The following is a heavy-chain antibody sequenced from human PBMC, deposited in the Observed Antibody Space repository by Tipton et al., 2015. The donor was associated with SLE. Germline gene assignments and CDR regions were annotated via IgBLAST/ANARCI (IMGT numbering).Heavy chain of an antibody. CDR2: IYHSGST. D-gene: IGHD2-15*01. CDR1: GYSISSGYY. CDR3: ARGPYCSGDTCYSDFYYGMDI. Sequence: TLSLTCTVSGYSISSGYYWGWIRQPPGKGLEWIGSIYHSGSTYYNPSLKSRVTILVDTSKNQFSLKLSSVTAADTAVYYCARGPYCSGDTCYSDFYYGMDIWGQGTTVSVSS. J-gene: IGHJ6*02. V-gene: IGHV4-38-2*02.